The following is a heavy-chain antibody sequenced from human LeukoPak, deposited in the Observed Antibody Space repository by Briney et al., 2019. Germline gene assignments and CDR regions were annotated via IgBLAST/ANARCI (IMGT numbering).Heavy chain of an antibody. CDR3: AKDISDYGSGSYYILSYFDY. Sequence: PGGSLRLSCEASGFTFDDYAIHWVRQAPGKGLEWVPLISGDGDATYYADSVKGRFTISRDNSKNSLYLQMDSLRTEDTALYYCAKDISDYGSGSYYILSYFDYWGQGTLVTVSS. D-gene: IGHD3-10*01. V-gene: IGHV3-43*02. CDR2: ISGDGDAT. J-gene: IGHJ4*02. CDR1: GFTFDDYA.